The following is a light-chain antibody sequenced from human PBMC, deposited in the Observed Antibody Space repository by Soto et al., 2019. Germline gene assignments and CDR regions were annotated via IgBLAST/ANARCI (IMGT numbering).Light chain of an antibody. V-gene: IGKV1-39*01. Sequence: DIHMTESPSSLSASVGDTVTITCRASQRISTYLNWYQQKPGQAPKLLIYVASSLQSGAPSRFSGSGSGTAFTLTISSLQPEDFATYYCQQSYSTPFGPGTKVDIK. CDR3: QQSYSTP. J-gene: IGKJ3*01. CDR1: QRISTY. CDR2: VAS.